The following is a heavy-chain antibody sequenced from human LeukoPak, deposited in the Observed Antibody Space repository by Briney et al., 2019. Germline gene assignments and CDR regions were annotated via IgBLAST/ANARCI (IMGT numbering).Heavy chain of an antibody. V-gene: IGHV1-69*06. J-gene: IGHJ4*02. CDR1: GGTFSSYA. D-gene: IGHD6-13*01. Sequence: SVKVSRKASGGTFSSYAISWVRQAPGQGLEWMGGIIPIFGTANYAQKFQGRVTITADKSTSTAYMELSSLRSEDTAVYYCARVGVSSYSSSGYWGQGTLVTVSS. CDR3: ARVGVSSYSSSGY. CDR2: IIPIFGTA.